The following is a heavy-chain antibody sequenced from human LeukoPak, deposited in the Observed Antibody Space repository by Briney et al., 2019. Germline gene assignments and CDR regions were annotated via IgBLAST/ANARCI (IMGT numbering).Heavy chain of an antibody. Sequence: SETLSLTCTVSGASISSYYWSWIRQHPGKGLEWIGYIYYSGSTYYNPSLKSRVTISVDTSKNQFSLKLSSVTAADTAVYYCARCCYDFWSGYAGGPWGQGTLVTVSS. CDR3: ARCCYDFWSGYAGGP. CDR1: GASISSYY. D-gene: IGHD3-3*01. V-gene: IGHV4-59*06. J-gene: IGHJ5*02. CDR2: IYYSGST.